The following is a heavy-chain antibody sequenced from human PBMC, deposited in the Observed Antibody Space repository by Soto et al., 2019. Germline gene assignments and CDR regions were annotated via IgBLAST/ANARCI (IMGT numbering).Heavy chain of an antibody. V-gene: IGHV3-23*01. D-gene: IGHD2-21*01. J-gene: IGHJ5*02. CDR2: IRGDGART. Sequence: HPGGSLRLSCAASGFTFRRYAMTWVRQGPGKGLEWVSGIRGDGARTYYGESVKGRFTVSRDNSKDTLYLQMNSLRVEDTAVYYCAKEADIVVVPSALEAWGQGTLVTVSS. CDR1: GFTFRRYA. CDR3: AKEADIVVVPSALEA.